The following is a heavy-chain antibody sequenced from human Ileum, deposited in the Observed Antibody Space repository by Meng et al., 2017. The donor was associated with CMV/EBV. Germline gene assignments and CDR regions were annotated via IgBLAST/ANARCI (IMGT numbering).Heavy chain of an antibody. CDR3: ARSRITIFGVETPYFDY. CDR2: IIPIFGTA. CDR1: GNFSSYA. V-gene: IGHV1-69*05. D-gene: IGHD3-3*01. J-gene: IGHJ4*02. Sequence: GNFSSYAIRWVRQAPGQGLEWMGVIIPIFGTANYAQKFQGRVTITTDESTSTAYMELSSLRSEDTALYYCARSRITIFGVETPYFDYWGQGTLVTVSS.